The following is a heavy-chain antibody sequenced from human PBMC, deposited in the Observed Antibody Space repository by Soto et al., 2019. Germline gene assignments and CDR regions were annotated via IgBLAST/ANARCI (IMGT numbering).Heavy chain of an antibody. D-gene: IGHD1-7*01. CDR1: GGSISSYY. CDR3: ARVSGTGTTLMGWFDP. J-gene: IGHJ5*02. Sequence: PSETLSLICTVSGGSISSYYWSWIGQPAGKGLEWIGRIYTSGSTNYNPSLKSRVTMSVDTSKNQFSLKLSSVTAADTAVYYCARVSGTGTTLMGWFDPWGQGTLVTVSS. V-gene: IGHV4-4*07. CDR2: IYTSGST.